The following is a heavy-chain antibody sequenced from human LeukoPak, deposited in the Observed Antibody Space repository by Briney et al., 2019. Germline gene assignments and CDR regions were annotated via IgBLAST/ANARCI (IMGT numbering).Heavy chain of an antibody. CDR1: GGSFTKHQ. Sequence: SETLSLTCAVYGGSFTKHQWSWIRQPPGKGLEWIGAINDGGSTNYNPSLKSRVTISVDTSKNQFSLKLTSVTAADTAVYYCARPTYSSGWYYFDYWGQGTLVTVSS. V-gene: IGHV4-34*01. CDR3: ARPTYSSGWYYFDY. CDR2: INDGGST. J-gene: IGHJ4*02. D-gene: IGHD6-19*01.